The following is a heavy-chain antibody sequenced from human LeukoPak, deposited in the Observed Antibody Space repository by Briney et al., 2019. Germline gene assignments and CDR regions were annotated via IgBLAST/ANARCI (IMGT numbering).Heavy chain of an antibody. V-gene: IGHV1-69*05. D-gene: IGHD3-22*01. CDR2: IIPIFGTA. CDR1: GGTFSSYA. CDR3: ASSFYYYDSSGYYHDAFDI. Sequence: SVKVSCKASGGTFSSYAISWVRQAPGQGLEWMGRIIPIFGTANYAQKFQGRVTITTDESTSTAYMELSSLRSGDTAVYYCASSFYYYDSSGYYHDAFDIWGQGTMVTVSS. J-gene: IGHJ3*02.